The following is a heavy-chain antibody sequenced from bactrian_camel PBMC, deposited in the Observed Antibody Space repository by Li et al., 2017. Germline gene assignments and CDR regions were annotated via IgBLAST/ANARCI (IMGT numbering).Heavy chain of an antibody. CDR1: SSVYC. V-gene: IGHV3S53*01. CDR2: IDTDGGT. Sequence: HVQLVESGGGEVQAGGSLKLTCVTSSSVYCVGWFRHPPGKREMREAVATIDTDGGTFYAASVKGRFTISKDNVKNTVYLQLNSLKFEDTAMYYCAFTDVSGGSWSLYEYKYWGQGTQVTVS. D-gene: IGHD2*01. CDR3: AFTDVSGGSWSLYEYKY. J-gene: IGHJ4*01.